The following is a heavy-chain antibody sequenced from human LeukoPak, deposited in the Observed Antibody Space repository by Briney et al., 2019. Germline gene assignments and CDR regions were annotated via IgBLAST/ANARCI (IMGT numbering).Heavy chain of an antibody. CDR3: ARTSRTLMVRGWYYFDY. Sequence: SETLSLTCTVSGGSISSYYWSCIRQPPGEGLEWIGYIYYSGSTNYNPSLKSRVTISVDTSKNQFSLKLSSVTAADTAVYYCARTSRTLMVRGWYYFDYWGQGTLVTVSS. D-gene: IGHD3-10*01. J-gene: IGHJ4*02. CDR1: GGSISSYY. V-gene: IGHV4-59*08. CDR2: IYYSGST.